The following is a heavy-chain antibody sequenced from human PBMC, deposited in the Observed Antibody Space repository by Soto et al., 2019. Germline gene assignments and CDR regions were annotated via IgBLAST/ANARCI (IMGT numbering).Heavy chain of an antibody. CDR2: INHSGST. CDR1: GGSFSGYY. Sequence: SETLSLTCAVYGGSFSGYYWSWIRQPPGKGLEWIGEINHSGSTNYNPSLKSRVTISVDTSKNQFSLKLSSVTAADTAMYYCAAGSYIATDPKSPTSYYYGMDVWGQGTTVTVSS. CDR3: AAGSYIATDPKSPTSYYYGMDV. J-gene: IGHJ6*02. D-gene: IGHD6-13*01. V-gene: IGHV4-34*01.